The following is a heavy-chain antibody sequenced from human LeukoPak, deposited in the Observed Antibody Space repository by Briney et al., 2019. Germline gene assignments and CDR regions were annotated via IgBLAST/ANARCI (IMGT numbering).Heavy chain of an antibody. D-gene: IGHD2-2*01. CDR3: ARDIREDIVVVPAAKGAFDI. Sequence: GGPLRLSCAASGFTFSSYWMSWVRQAPGKGLEWVANIKQDGSEKYYVDSVKGRFTISRDNAKNSLYLQMNSLRAEDTAVYYCARDIREDIVVVPAAKGAFDIWGQGTMVTVSS. J-gene: IGHJ3*02. V-gene: IGHV3-7*01. CDR2: IKQDGSEK. CDR1: GFTFSSYW.